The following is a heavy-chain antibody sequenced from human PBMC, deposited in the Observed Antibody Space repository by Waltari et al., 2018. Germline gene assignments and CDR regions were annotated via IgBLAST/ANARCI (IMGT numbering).Heavy chain of an antibody. CDR2: IRYDGGNK. J-gene: IGHJ4*02. Sequence: QVQLVESGGGVVQPGGSLRLSCAASGFTFSSYGMHWVRQAPGKGMEWVAFIRYDGGNKYYADSGNGLCTISRDNSKNTRYLQMNSLRAEDTAVYYCAKERGLGSSYFDYWGQGTLVTVSS. CDR3: AKERGLGSSYFDY. V-gene: IGHV3-30*02. CDR1: GFTFSSYG. D-gene: IGHD1-26*01.